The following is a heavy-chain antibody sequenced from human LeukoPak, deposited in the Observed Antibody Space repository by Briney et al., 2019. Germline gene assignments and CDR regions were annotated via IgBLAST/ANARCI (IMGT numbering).Heavy chain of an antibody. CDR2: FDPEDGET. D-gene: IGHD2-2*01. CDR1: GYTLTELS. V-gene: IGHV1-24*01. Sequence: ASVKVSCKVSGYTLTELSMHWVRQAPGKGLEWMGGFDPEDGETIYAQKFQGRVTMTEATSTDTASMELSRLRSDDTAVYYCARARLPAAIVDYYYMDVWGKGTTVTVSS. J-gene: IGHJ6*03. CDR3: ARARLPAAIVDYYYMDV.